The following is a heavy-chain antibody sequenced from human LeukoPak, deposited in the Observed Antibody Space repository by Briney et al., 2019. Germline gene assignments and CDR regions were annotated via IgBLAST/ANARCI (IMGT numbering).Heavy chain of an antibody. V-gene: IGHV4-39*01. CDR2: IYYSGST. D-gene: IGHD3-9*01. CDR1: GGSISSCSFY. CDR3: ARHNYDILTGYYGHYFDY. J-gene: IGHJ4*02. Sequence: SETLSLTCTVSGGSISSCSFYWGWIRQPPGKGLEWIGSIYYSGSTYYNPSLKSRVTISVDTSKNQFSLKLSSVTAADTAVYYCARHNYDILTGYYGHYFDYWGQGTLVTVSS.